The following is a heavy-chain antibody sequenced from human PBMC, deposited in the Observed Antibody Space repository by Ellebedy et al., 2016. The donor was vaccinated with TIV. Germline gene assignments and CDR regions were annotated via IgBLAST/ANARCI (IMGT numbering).Heavy chain of an antibody. CDR3: ARDSWPYCSGGSCPPDY. D-gene: IGHD2-15*01. V-gene: IGHV1-18*01. Sequence: ASVKVSXXASGYTFTSYGISWVRQAPGQGLEWMGWISAYNGNTNYAQKLQGRVTMTTDTSTSTAYMELRSLRSDDTAVYYCARDSWPYCSGGSCPPDYWGQGTLVTVSS. J-gene: IGHJ4*02. CDR1: GYTFTSYG. CDR2: ISAYNGNT.